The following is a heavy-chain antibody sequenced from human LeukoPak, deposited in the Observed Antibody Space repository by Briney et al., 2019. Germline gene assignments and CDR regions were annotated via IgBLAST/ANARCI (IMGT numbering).Heavy chain of an antibody. CDR2: ILYDGSNK. Sequence: GGSLRLSCAASGVTSSHYSLHWVRQAPGKGLEWMTLILYDGSNKYYADSVRGRFTISRDDSKNTLYLQMNSLRPEDTAMYYCARDGLTGRTDGTLDHWGQGTLVTVSS. CDR3: ARDGLTGRTDGTLDH. D-gene: IGHD1-20*01. CDR1: GVTSSHYS. V-gene: IGHV3-30*19. J-gene: IGHJ4*02.